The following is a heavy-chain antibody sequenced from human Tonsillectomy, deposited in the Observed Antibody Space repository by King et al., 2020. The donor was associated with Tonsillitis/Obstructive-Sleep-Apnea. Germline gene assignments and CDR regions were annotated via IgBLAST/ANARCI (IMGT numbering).Heavy chain of an antibody. J-gene: IGHJ6*03. CDR3: ARGSITGTPDYYYYSYMDV. D-gene: IGHD1-20*01. Sequence: VQLVESGAEVKKPGSSVKVSCKASGGTFSRYSISWVRQAPGQGLEWMGGIIPIFGPANYAQKFQGRVTITADESTSPAYMELSSLRSEDTAVYYCARGSITGTPDYYYYSYMDVWGKGTTVTVSS. CDR2: IIPIFGPA. V-gene: IGHV1-69*01. CDR1: GGTFSRYS.